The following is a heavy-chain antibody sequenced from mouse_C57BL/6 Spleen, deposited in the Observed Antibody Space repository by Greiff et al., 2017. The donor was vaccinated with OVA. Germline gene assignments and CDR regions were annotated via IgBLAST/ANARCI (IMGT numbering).Heavy chain of an antibody. J-gene: IGHJ2*01. Sequence: EVHLVESGGGLVKPGGSLKLSCAASGFTFSSYTMSWVRQTPEKRLEWVATISGGGGNTYYPDSVKGRFTISRDNAKNTLYLQMSSLRSEDTALYYCARQGPLFDYWGQGTTLTVSS. CDR2: ISGGGGNT. CDR1: GFTFSSYT. CDR3: ARQGPLFDY. V-gene: IGHV5-9*01.